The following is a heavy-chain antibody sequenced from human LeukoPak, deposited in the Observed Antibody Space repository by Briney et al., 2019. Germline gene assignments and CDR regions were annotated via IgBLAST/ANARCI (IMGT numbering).Heavy chain of an antibody. CDR2: ISGSGSRT. V-gene: IGHV3-23*01. D-gene: IGHD3-22*01. J-gene: IGHJ4*02. CDR3: TKRADNTGNTPLDS. Sequence: GGSLRLSCAASGFTFSRFWMHWVRQPPGKGLEWVSGISGSGSRTYYADSVKGRFTISRDNSKNTLFLQMNSLRAGDTAVYYCTKRADNTGNTPLDSWGQGTLVTVSS. CDR1: GFTFSRFW.